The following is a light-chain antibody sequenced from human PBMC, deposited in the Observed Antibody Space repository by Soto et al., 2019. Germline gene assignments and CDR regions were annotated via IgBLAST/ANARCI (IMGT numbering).Light chain of an antibody. CDR3: IEGTYWPKT. CDR1: QSFVHSDGNTY. J-gene: IGKJ2*01. V-gene: IGKV2-30*02. Sequence: DVVLTQSPLSLPVTLGQPASISCRSSQSFVHSDGNTYLHWFQQRPGQSPRRLIYRVSTRDSGVPDRFSGGGSVTDFTLKISRVEAEDVGVYYCIEGTYWPKTFGQGTKLEIK. CDR2: RVS.